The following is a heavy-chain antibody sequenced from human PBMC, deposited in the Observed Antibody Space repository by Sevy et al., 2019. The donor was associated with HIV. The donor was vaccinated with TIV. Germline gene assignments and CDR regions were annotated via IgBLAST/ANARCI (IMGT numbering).Heavy chain of an antibody. D-gene: IGHD3-16*01. V-gene: IGHV1-46*03. J-gene: IGHJ3*02. CDR3: ARDPRGSRVTGGYNFDI. Sequence: ASVKVSCKASGYTFTSYYMHWVRQAPGQGLEWMGIINPSGGSTSYAQKFQGRVTMTRDTSTSTVYMELSSLRSEDTAVYYCARDPRGSRVTGGYNFDIWGQGTMVTVSS. CDR1: GYTFTSYY. CDR2: INPSGGST.